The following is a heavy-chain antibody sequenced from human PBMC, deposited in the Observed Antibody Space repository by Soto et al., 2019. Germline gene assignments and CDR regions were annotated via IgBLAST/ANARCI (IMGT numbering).Heavy chain of an antibody. CDR2: FDPDEAET. V-gene: IGHV1-24*01. CDR3: TTYHGDYNFDH. J-gene: IGHJ5*02. CDR1: GYTLNEVA. D-gene: IGHD4-17*01. Sequence: QVQLVQSGAEVKKPGSSVNFSCKVSGYTLNEVAMHWVRQAPGKGLEWLGGFDPDEAETIYAPRLHGRVTMTEDTSTDTVYMELSSLRSEDTALSFCTTYHGDYNFDHWGQGTLVPVS.